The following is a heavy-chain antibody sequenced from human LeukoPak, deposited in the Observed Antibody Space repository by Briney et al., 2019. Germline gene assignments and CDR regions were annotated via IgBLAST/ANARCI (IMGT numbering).Heavy chain of an antibody. CDR2: IYYSGST. J-gene: IGHJ4*02. CDR3: ARHPDYYDSSGYYYDY. Sequence: SETLSLTCTVSGGSISSSSYYWGWIRQPPGKGLEWIGSIYYSGSTYYNPSLKSLVTISVDTSKNQFSLKLSSVTAADTAVYYCARHPDYYDSSGYYYDYWGQGTLVTVSS. V-gene: IGHV4-39*01. D-gene: IGHD3-22*01. CDR1: GGSISSSSYY.